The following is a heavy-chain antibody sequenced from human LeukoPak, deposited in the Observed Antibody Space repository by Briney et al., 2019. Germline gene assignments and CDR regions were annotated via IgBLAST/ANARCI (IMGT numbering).Heavy chain of an antibody. CDR3: ARGIQLLSRVDP. J-gene: IGHJ5*02. Sequence: SETLSLTCAVYGVSFSGYYWSWIRQPPGKGLEWIGEMNHSGSTNYNPSLKSRVTISVDTSKNQFSLKLSSVTAADTAVYYCARGIQLLSRVDPWGQGTLVTVSS. CDR2: MNHSGST. CDR1: GVSFSGYY. D-gene: IGHD2/OR15-2a*01. V-gene: IGHV4-34*01.